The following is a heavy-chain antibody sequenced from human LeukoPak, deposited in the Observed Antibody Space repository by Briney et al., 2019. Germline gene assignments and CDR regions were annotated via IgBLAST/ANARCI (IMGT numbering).Heavy chain of an antibody. D-gene: IGHD3-22*01. CDR1: GDSVSSNSAA. V-gene: IGHV6-1*01. CDR2: TYYRSKWYN. CDR3: ARVQGYYDSSGYYYGWFDP. Sequence: SQTLSLTCAISGDSVSSNSAAWNWIRQSPSRGLEWLGRTYYRSKWYNDYAVSVKSRITINPDTSKNQSSLQLNSVTPEDTAVYYCARVQGYYDSSGYYYGWFDPWGQGTLVTASS. J-gene: IGHJ5*02.